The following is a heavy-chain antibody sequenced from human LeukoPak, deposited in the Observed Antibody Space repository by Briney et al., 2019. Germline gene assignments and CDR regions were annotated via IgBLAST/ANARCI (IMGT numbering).Heavy chain of an antibody. CDR3: ADVQIGGDDAFDI. CDR1: GGSISSSSYY. J-gene: IGHJ3*02. V-gene: IGHV4-39*07. D-gene: IGHD2-8*01. Sequence: SETLSLTCTVSGGSISSSSYYWGWIRQPPGKGLEWIGSIYYSGSTYYNPSLKSRVTISVDTSKNQFSLKLSSLTAADTAVYYCADVQIGGDDAFDIWGQGTMVTVSS. CDR2: IYYSGST.